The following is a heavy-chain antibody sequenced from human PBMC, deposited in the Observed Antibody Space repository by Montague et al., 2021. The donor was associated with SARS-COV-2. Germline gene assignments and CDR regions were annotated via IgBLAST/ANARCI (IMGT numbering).Heavy chain of an antibody. V-gene: IGHV6-1*01. Sequence: YLSKKNNDYATSVEGRISIDPDTSKNQFFLHLRSVTPEDTGVYYCVRDTGSAQAGFDAWGQGTLVTVPS. D-gene: IGHD4-17*01. CDR3: VRDTGSAQAGFDA. J-gene: IGHJ4*02. CDR2: YLSKKNN.